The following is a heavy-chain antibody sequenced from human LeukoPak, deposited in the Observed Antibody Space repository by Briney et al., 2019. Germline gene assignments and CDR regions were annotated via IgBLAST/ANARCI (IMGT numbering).Heavy chain of an antibody. CDR3: AREGYYDSSGYPTY. CDR2: ISAYNGNT. V-gene: IGHV1-18*01. D-gene: IGHD3-22*01. J-gene: IGHJ4*02. Sequence: ASVKVSCKASGYTFTSYGISWVRQAPGQGLEWMGWISAYNGNTNYAQKLQGRVNMTTDTSTSTAYMELRSLSSDDTAVYYCAREGYYDSSGYPTYWGQGTLVTVSS. CDR1: GYTFTSYG.